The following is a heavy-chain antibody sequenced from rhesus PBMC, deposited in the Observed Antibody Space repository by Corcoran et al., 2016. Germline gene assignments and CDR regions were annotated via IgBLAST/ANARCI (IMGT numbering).Heavy chain of an antibody. Sequence: QVQLQQWGEGLVKPSETLSLTCAVYGGSISGYYYWSWIRQPPGKGLEWIGYIYGNSASTNYNPSLNNQVTISKDTSKNQFSLKLSSVTAADTAVYYCARDGRITGTTTFDYWGQGVLVTVSS. CDR2: IYGNSAST. CDR3: ARDGRITGTTTFDY. J-gene: IGHJ4*01. D-gene: IGHD1-7*02. V-gene: IGHV4-73*01. CDR1: GGSISGYYY.